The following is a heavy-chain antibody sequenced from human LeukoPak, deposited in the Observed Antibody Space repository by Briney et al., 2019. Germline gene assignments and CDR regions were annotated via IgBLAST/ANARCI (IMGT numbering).Heavy chain of an antibody. CDR3: ARASTTVWAFDI. CDR1: GGSISSSNW. CDR2: IYHSGST. J-gene: IGHJ3*02. V-gene: IGHV4-4*02. Sequence: SQTLSLTCAVSGGSISSSNWWSWVRQPPGKGLEWIGEIYHSGSTNYNPSLKSRVTISVDKFKNQFSLKLSSVTAAGTAVYYCARASTTVWAFDIWGQGTMVTVSS. D-gene: IGHD4-17*01.